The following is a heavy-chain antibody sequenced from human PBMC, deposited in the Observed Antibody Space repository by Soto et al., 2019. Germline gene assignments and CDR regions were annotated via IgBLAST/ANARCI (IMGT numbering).Heavy chain of an antibody. V-gene: IGHV4-59*01. Sequence: SETLSLTCSVSGASISSYYWTWIRQPPGGGLEWIGYMHHTQGTNDNPSLRGRVHMSIDTSMNQFSLRLTSVTAADTAVYYCARVPFVGYFDWLDPWGHGTLVTV. J-gene: IGHJ5*02. CDR3: ARVPFVGYFDWLDP. CDR1: GASISSYY. D-gene: IGHD3-9*01. CDR2: MHHTQGT.